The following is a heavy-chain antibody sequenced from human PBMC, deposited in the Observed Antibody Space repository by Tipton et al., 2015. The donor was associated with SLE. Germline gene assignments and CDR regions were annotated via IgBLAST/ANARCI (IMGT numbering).Heavy chain of an antibody. J-gene: IGHJ4*02. V-gene: IGHV3-7*01. CDR1: GFNFSTYW. CDR3: ARKVAVTGLVDY. CDR2: IRQDEVET. D-gene: IGHD6-19*01. Sequence: SLRLSCAASGFNFSTYWMSWVRQAPGTGLEWVANIRQDEVETYYVDSVKGRFTISRDNAKNSLYLQMNSLTAEDTAVYYCARKVAVTGLVDYWGQGTLVIVSS.